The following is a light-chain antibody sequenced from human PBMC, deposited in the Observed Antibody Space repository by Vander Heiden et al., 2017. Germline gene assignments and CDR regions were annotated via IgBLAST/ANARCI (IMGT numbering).Light chain of an antibody. CDR1: QSVSSN. CDR3: QQYNNWPYT. V-gene: IGKV3-15*01. J-gene: IGKJ2*01. CDR2: GAS. Sequence: EIVMTQSPATLSASPGVRATLSCRASQSVSSNLAWYQQKPGQAPRLLIYGASTRATGIPARFSGSGSGTEFTLTISSLQSEDFAVYYCQQYNNWPYTFGQGTKLEIK.